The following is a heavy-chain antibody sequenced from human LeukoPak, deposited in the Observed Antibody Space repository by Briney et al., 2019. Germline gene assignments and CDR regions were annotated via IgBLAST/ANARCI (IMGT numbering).Heavy chain of an antibody. V-gene: IGHV1-3*01. CDR2: VNAGNGNT. CDR1: GYTFTSYA. J-gene: IGHJ5*02. Sequence: ASVKVSCKASGYTFTSYAMHWVRQAPGQRLEWMGWVNAGNGNTKYSQKFQGRVTITRDTSASTAYMELSSLRSEDTAVYYCARATYGSGSYYNEGVNWFDPWGQGTLVTVSS. D-gene: IGHD3-10*01. CDR3: ARATYGSGSYYNEGVNWFDP.